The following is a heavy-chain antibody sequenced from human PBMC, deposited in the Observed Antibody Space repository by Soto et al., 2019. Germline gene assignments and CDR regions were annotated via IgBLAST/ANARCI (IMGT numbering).Heavy chain of an antibody. CDR2: ISYDGSDK. J-gene: IGHJ4*02. CDR1: GFTLSSFG. CDR3: ANSPGQQSY. Sequence: QGHLVDSGGGVVQPGRSLRLSCAASGFTLSSFGMHWVRQAPGKGLEWVAVISYDGSDKYYAESVRGRFTISRDNSQNTLYLQMDRLRVEDTAVYFCANSPGQQSYWGQGSLVTVSS. V-gene: IGHV3-30*18.